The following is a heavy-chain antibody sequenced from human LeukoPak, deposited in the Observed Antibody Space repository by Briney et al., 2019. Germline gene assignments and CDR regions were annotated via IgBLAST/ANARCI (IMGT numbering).Heavy chain of an antibody. V-gene: IGHV4-39*01. CDR1: GGSISSSSYY. Sequence: SETLSLTCTVSGGSISSSSYYWGWIRQPPGKGLEWIVSIYYSGSTYYNPSLKSRVTISVDTSKNQFSLKLSSVTAADTAVYYCASPRPVCSGGSCYLNWFDPWGQGTLVTVSS. D-gene: IGHD2-15*01. CDR3: ASPRPVCSGGSCYLNWFDP. CDR2: IYYSGST. J-gene: IGHJ5*02.